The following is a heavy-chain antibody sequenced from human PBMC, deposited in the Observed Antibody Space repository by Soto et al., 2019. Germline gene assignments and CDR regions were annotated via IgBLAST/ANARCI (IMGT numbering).Heavy chain of an antibody. CDR1: GFSLSTSEVG. D-gene: IGHD3-10*01. CDR3: AQTMVRGPQSHN. J-gene: IGHJ4*02. CDR2: IYWDDDK. V-gene: IGHV2-5*02. Sequence: QITLNESSPTLVKPTQTLTLTWTFSGFSLSTSEVGVGWIQRPPGKALEWLALIYWDDDKRYSPSLKSRLTITKDTSKNQVVLTMTNMDPVDTATYYCAQTMVRGPQSHNWGQGTLVTVSS.